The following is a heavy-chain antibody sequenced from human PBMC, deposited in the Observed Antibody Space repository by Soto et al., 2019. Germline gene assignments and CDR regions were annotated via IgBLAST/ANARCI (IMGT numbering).Heavy chain of an antibody. CDR2: ISYDGSNK. V-gene: IGHV3-30*18. CDR3: AKDLGSYDDY. Sequence: WGSLRLSCAASGFTFSSYGMHWVRQAPGKGLEWVAVISYDGSNKYYADSVKGRFTISRDNSKNTLYLQMNSLRAEDTAVYYCAKDLGSYDDYWGQGTLVTVSS. D-gene: IGHD2-15*01. CDR1: GFTFSSYG. J-gene: IGHJ4*02.